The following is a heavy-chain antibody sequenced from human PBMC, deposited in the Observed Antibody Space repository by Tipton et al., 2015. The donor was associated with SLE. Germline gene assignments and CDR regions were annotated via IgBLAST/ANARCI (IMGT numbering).Heavy chain of an antibody. J-gene: IGHJ6*02. Sequence: SLRLSCAASGFTFNNYAMCWVRQAPGKGLEWVSIIFSDGSSYYVDSVKGRFTISIDNSKNTLYLQMNSLRVEDTAVYYCAKAGGFRDLGYYCGMDVWGQGSTVTVSS. CDR1: GFTFNNYA. D-gene: IGHD3-16*01. V-gene: IGHV3-23*03. CDR2: IIFSDGSS. CDR3: AKAGGFRDLGYYCGMDV.